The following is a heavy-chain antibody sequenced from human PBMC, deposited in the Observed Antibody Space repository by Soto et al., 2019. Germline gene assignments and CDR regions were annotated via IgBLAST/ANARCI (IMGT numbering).Heavy chain of an antibody. CDR1: GGSFSGYY. Sequence: SETLSLTCAVYGGSFSGYYWSWIRQPPGKGLEWIGEINHSGSTNYNPSLKSRVTISVDTSKNQFSLKLSSVTAADTAVYYCARGGAGPYYYDSSGYPDIWGQGTMVTVSS. CDR2: INHSGST. J-gene: IGHJ3*02. CDR3: ARGGAGPYYYDSSGYPDI. D-gene: IGHD3-22*01. V-gene: IGHV4-34*01.